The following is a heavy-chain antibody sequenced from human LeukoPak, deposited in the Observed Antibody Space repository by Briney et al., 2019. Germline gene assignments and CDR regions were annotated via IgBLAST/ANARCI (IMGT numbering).Heavy chain of an antibody. CDR2: IYHSGIT. Sequence: SETLSLTCTVSGYSIRSGFYWGWIRQSPGKGLEWIGNIYHSGITYYTPSLKSRVTISVDTSKNQFSLKLSSVTAADTAVYYCARTYSSGWYLDYYYMDVWGKGTTVTVSS. J-gene: IGHJ6*03. V-gene: IGHV4-38-2*02. CDR1: GYSIRSGFY. D-gene: IGHD6-19*01. CDR3: ARTYSSGWYLDYYYMDV.